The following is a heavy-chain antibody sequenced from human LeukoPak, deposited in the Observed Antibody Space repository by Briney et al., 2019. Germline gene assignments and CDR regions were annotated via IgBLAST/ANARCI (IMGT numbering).Heavy chain of an antibody. D-gene: IGHD3-10*01. J-gene: IGHJ4*02. CDR2: TNHSGST. V-gene: IGHV4-34*01. CDR3: AKVAKYYYGSETYFFFED. Sequence: SETLSLTCAVYGGSFSGYYWSWIRQPPGKGLEWIGETNHSGSTNYNPSLKSRVTISVDTSKNQFSLNLSSVTAADTAVYYCAKVAKYYYGSETYFFFEDWGQGTLVTVSS. CDR1: GGSFSGYY.